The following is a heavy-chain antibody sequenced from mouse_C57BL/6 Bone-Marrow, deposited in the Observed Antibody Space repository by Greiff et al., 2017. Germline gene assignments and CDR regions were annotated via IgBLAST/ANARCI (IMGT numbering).Heavy chain of an antibody. J-gene: IGHJ2*01. D-gene: IGHD1-1*01. Sequence: QVQLKESGAELVRPGASVTLSCKASGYTFTDYEMHWVKQTPVHGLEWIGAIDPETGGTAYNQKFKGKAILTADKSSSTAYMELRSLTSEDSAVYYCTREGTTVVAYYFDYWGQGTTLTVSS. CDR2: IDPETGGT. V-gene: IGHV1-15*01. CDR3: TREGTTVVAYYFDY. CDR1: GYTFTDYE.